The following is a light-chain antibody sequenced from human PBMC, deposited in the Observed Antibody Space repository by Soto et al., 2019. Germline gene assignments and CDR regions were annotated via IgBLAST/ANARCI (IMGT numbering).Light chain of an antibody. CDR1: QSVSSY. Sequence: EIVLTQSPVTLSLSPGERATLSCRASQSVSSYLAWYQQKPGQAPRLLIYDASNRATGIPARFSGSGSGTDFPLTISSLEPEDLAVYCCQQRSNSPSTFGGGTKVEIK. J-gene: IGKJ4*01. CDR3: QQRSNSPST. V-gene: IGKV3-11*01. CDR2: DAS.